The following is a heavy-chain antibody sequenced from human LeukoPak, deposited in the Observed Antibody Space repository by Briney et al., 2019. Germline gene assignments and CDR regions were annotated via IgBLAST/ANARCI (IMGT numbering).Heavy chain of an antibody. CDR1: GFTFSSYA. D-gene: IGHD3-10*01. Sequence: PGGSLRLSCAASGFTFSSYAMHWVRQAPGKGLEWVAVISYDGSNKYYGDSGKGRFTISRDNSQTTLYLQMNRLSAEDTAAYYCARRGTTRFLWFGGLDYWGQGTLVTVYS. CDR3: ARRGTTRFLWFGGLDY. CDR2: ISYDGSNK. J-gene: IGHJ4*02. V-gene: IGHV3-30-3*01.